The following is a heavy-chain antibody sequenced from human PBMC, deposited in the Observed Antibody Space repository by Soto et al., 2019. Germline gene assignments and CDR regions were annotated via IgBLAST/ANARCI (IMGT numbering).Heavy chain of an antibody. CDR2: IRPDGSTT. CDR1: GFTFSSYS. V-gene: IGHV3-74*01. Sequence: GGSLRVSCAASGFTFSSYSMHWVCQPPGKGLVWVSRIRPDGSTTNYADSVKGRFTISRDNAKNTLYLQMNSLRAEDTAVYYCARDGGGSYYYYGMDVWGQGT. D-gene: IGHD2-15*01. CDR3: ARDGGGSYYYYGMDV. J-gene: IGHJ6*02.